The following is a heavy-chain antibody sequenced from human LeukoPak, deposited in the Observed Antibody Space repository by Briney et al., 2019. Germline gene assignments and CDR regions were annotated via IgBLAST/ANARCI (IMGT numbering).Heavy chain of an antibody. CDR3: ARVKDIVVVVAATLGYWFDP. V-gene: IGHV3-11*01. J-gene: IGHJ5*02. Sequence: PGGSLRLSCAASGFTFSDYYMSWIRQAPGKGLEWVSYISSSGSTIYYADSVKGRFTISRDNAKNSLYLQMNSLRAEDTAVYYCARVKDIVVVVAATLGYWFDPWGQGTLVTVSS. CDR1: GFTFSDYY. CDR2: ISSSGSTI. D-gene: IGHD2-15*01.